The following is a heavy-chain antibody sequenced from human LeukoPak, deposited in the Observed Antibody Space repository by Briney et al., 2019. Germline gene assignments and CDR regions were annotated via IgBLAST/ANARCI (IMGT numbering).Heavy chain of an antibody. Sequence: ASVKVSCKAPRYTFASYAMNWVRQAPGQGLEWMGWINTNTGNPTYAQGFTGRFVFSLDTSVSTAYLQISSLKAEDTAVYYCARGGVWSYDSQDTQSVVSGYWGQGTLVTVSS. J-gene: IGHJ4*02. CDR1: RYTFASYA. D-gene: IGHD5-12*01. CDR3: ARGGVWSYDSQDTQSVVSGY. V-gene: IGHV7-4-1*02. CDR2: INTNTGNP.